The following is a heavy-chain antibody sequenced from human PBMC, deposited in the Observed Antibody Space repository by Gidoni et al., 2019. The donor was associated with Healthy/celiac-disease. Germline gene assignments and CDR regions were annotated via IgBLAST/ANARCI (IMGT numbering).Heavy chain of an antibody. CDR3: ARVVVAATPTINGWFDP. V-gene: IGHV4-59*08. Sequence: QVQLQESGPGLVKPSETLSLTCTVSGGPISSYYWSWIRQPPGKGLEWIGYIYYSGSTNYNPSLKSRVTISVDTSKNQFSLKLSSVTAADTAVYYWARVVVAATPTINGWFDPWGQGTLVTVSS. CDR1: GGPISSYY. CDR2: IYYSGST. J-gene: IGHJ5*02. D-gene: IGHD2-15*01.